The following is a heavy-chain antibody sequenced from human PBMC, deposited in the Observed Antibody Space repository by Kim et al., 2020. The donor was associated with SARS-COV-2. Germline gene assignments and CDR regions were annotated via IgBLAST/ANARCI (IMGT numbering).Heavy chain of an antibody. Sequence: SRVTISVDTSKNQFSLKLSSVTAADTAVYYCARVVYGRGASSGWHVNFDYWGQGTLVTVSS. D-gene: IGHD6-19*01. CDR3: ARVVYGRGASSGWHVNFDY. V-gene: IGHV4-59*01. J-gene: IGHJ4*02.